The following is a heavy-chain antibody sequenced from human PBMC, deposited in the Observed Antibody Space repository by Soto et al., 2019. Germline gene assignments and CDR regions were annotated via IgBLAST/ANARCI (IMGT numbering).Heavy chain of an antibody. J-gene: IGHJ4*01. Sequence: ASVKVSCKASGYTFNTFGITWVRQAPGQGLEWMGCVSGYSDKRDYSRKLQDRITLTADPSTTTSYMELRSLTSDDTAVYYCARGWGKHFGANDFWG. CDR3: ARGWGKHFGANDF. V-gene: IGHV1-18*01. D-gene: IGHD7-27*01. CDR1: GYTFNTFG. CDR2: VSGYSDKR.